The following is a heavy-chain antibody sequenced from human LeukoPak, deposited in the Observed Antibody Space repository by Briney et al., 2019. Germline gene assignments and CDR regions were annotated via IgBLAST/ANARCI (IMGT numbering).Heavy chain of an antibody. Sequence: GESLKISCKGSGYIFTDFWIGWVRQMPGKGLEWMGVIYPRDSDTRYSPSFRGQVTISVDKSINTAYLQRGALKASDTTMYYCARGQGLSGVADLWGPGTLITVSS. J-gene: IGHJ5*02. CDR3: ARGQGLSGVADL. CDR2: IYPRDSDT. D-gene: IGHD5-12*01. CDR1: GYIFTDFW. V-gene: IGHV5-51*01.